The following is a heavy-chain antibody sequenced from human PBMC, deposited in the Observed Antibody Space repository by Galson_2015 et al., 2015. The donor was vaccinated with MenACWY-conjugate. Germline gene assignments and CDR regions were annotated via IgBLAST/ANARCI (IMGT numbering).Heavy chain of an antibody. Sequence: SLRLSCAASGFIFNKYAMTWIRQAPGKGLEWLSATSGSGGVTYHADSVKGRVSISREKSKKTVYLQMNSLKVEDTARYYCAKGPLYDSSGSDSDYFEYWGQGTLVTVSS. V-gene: IGHV3-23*01. J-gene: IGHJ4*02. CDR2: TSGSGGVT. CDR3: AKGPLYDSSGSDSDYFEY. CDR1: GFIFNKYA. D-gene: IGHD3-22*01.